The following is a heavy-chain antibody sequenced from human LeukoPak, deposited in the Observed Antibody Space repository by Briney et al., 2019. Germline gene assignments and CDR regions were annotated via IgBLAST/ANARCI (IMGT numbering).Heavy chain of an antibody. CDR2: IRYDGSNK. Sequence: GGSLRLSCAASGFTFSSYGMHWVRQAPGKGLERVAFIRYDGSNKYYADSVKGRFTISRDNSKNTLYLQMNSLRAEDTAVYYCAKGGWGYCSSTSCLPFDYWGQGTLVTVSS. D-gene: IGHD2-2*01. V-gene: IGHV3-30*02. CDR1: GFTFSSYG. J-gene: IGHJ4*02. CDR3: AKGGWGYCSSTSCLPFDY.